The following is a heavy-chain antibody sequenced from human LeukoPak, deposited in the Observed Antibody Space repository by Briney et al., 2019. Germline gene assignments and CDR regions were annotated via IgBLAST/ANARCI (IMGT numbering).Heavy chain of an antibody. CDR1: GYTFTPSF. Sequence: ASVTVSFKSSGYTFTPSFLHWVRQAPGQGLEGMGWINPNSGDTTYAQKFQGSVTMTRDTSSSTAYMELTGLRSDDTAVYYCARDGVYSRDFDAFDIWGQGTMVTVSS. J-gene: IGHJ3*02. CDR3: ARDGVYSRDFDAFDI. V-gene: IGHV1-2*02. CDR2: INPNSGDT. D-gene: IGHD6-13*01.